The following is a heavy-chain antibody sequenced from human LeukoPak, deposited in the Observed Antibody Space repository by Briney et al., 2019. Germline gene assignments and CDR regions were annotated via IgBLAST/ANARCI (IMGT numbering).Heavy chain of an antibody. J-gene: IGHJ4*02. CDR1: GFPFSTFG. V-gene: IGHV3-23*01. D-gene: IGHD2-15*01. CDR2: FSGGGDSA. Sequence: PGGTLRLSCAASGFPFSTFGMSWVRQAPGKGLEWVSGFSGGGDSAYYADSVKGRFTISRDNSKNTLYLQMNSLRAEDTAIYYCAKDGGYCSGGSCYLFDYWGQGTLVTVSS. CDR3: AKDGGYCSGGSCYLFDY.